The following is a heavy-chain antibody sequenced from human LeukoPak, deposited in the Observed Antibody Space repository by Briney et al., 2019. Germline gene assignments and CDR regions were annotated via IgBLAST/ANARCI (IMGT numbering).Heavy chain of an antibody. D-gene: IGHD1-26*01. J-gene: IGHJ5*02. Sequence: PSETLSLTCTVSGVSISSSNSYWGWIRQPPGKGLEWIGSIYYSGNTYYNASLKSQVSISIDTSKNQFSLKLSSVTAADTAVYYCAREFRKGWDWFDPWGQGTLVTVSS. CDR2: IYYSGNT. CDR3: AREFRKGWDWFDP. V-gene: IGHV4-39*02. CDR1: GVSISSSNSY.